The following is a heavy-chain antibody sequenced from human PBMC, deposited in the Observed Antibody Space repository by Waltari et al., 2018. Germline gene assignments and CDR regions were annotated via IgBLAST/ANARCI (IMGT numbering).Heavy chain of an antibody. CDR2: ISGDGGDTT. V-gene: IGHV3-23*01. CDR1: GFTFSNDA. CDR3: AKFPSDM. Sequence: EVQVLESGGGWVQPGGSLRLSCPACGFTFSNDAMRWVRQAPGKGLVWVSGISGDGGDTTYYADSVKGRFTISRDNSKSTLYLQMNSLRAEDTAVYYCAKFPSDMWGQGTMVTVSS. J-gene: IGHJ3*02.